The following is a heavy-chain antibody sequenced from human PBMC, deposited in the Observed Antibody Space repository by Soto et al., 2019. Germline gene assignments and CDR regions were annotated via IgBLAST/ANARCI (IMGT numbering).Heavy chain of an antibody. D-gene: IGHD3-9*01. J-gene: IGHJ5*02. CDR3: ARVPFVGYFDWLDP. Sequence: TSETLSLTCSVSGASISSYYWTWIRQPPGGGLEWIGYMHHTQGTNDNPSLRGRVHMSIDTSMNQFSLRLTSVTAADTAVYYCARVPFVGYFDWLDPWGHRNLVTVSS. V-gene: IGHV4-59*01. CDR1: GASISSYY. CDR2: MHHTQGT.